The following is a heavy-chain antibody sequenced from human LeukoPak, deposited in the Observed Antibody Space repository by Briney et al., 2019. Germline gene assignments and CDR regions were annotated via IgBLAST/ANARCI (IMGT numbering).Heavy chain of an antibody. CDR1: GGSITSYY. V-gene: IGHV4-59*01. D-gene: IGHD2-2*01. J-gene: IGHJ4*02. Sequence: SETLSLTCTVSGGSITSYYWSWIRQPPGKGLEYLGYGYYSGITNYNPSLKSRVTISVDTSKKQFSLSLSFVTAADTAIYYCARGDCSGTSCYFDYWDQGTLVTVSS. CDR3: ARGDCSGTSCYFDY. CDR2: GYYSGIT.